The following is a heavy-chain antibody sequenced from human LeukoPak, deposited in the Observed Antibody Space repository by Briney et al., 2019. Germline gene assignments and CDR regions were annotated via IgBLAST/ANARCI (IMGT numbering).Heavy chain of an antibody. CDR2: INQDGSEK. Sequence: PGGSLRLSCAVSGFSFSSYWMYWVRQAPGRGLEWVASINQDGSEKYYADSVKGRFTISRDNAKNSLYLQMNSLRAEDTAIYYCARDGEAAGLYFDYWGQGTLVTVSS. J-gene: IGHJ4*02. D-gene: IGHD6-13*01. CDR3: ARDGEAAGLYFDY. CDR1: GFSFSSYW. V-gene: IGHV3-7*01.